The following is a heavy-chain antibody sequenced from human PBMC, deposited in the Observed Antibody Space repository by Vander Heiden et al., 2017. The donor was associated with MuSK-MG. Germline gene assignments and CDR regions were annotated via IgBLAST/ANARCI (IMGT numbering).Heavy chain of an antibody. V-gene: IGHV3-33*06. J-gene: IGHJ4*02. CDR1: GFTFSNYG. D-gene: IGHD3-3*01. Sequence: QVQLVESGGGVVQPGRSLRLSCAASGFTFSNYGMHWVRQAPGKGLEWVAVIWNDGRNKYYGDSVKGQFTISRDNSKNILYLQMNSLRAEDTAVYHCAKDFSYYDFWSGYLGPFDYWGQGTLVTVSS. CDR2: IWNDGRNK. CDR3: AKDFSYYDFWSGYLGPFDY.